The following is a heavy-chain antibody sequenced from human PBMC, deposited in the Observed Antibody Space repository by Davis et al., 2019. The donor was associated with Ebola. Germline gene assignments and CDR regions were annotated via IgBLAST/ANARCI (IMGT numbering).Heavy chain of an antibody. CDR3: ARRWEVTAPFDY. Sequence: KVSCKGSGYTFTDYWIAWVRQMPGKGLEWMGIIYPGKSDTRYSPSFQGQVTISADKSISTAYLQWSSLKASDTAMYYCARRWEVTAPFDYWGQGTLVTVSS. V-gene: IGHV5-51*01. CDR2: IYPGKSDT. D-gene: IGHD1-26*01. CDR1: GYTFTDYW. J-gene: IGHJ4*02.